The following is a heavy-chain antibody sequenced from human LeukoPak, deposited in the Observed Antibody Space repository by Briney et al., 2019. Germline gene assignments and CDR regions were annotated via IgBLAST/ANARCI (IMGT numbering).Heavy chain of an antibody. D-gene: IGHD6-13*01. CDR3: ARDGLGRFSSSWYGGGAYFDY. V-gene: IGHV1-18*01. Sequence: GGSVKVSCTASGYTFTSYGINWVRQAPGQGLEWVGWISAYSGNTKYAQKFQGRVTMTIDTSTSTAYMEVRSLRSDDTAVYYCARDGLGRFSSSWYGGGAYFDYWGQGALVTVSS. CDR1: GYTFTSYG. J-gene: IGHJ4*02. CDR2: ISAYSGNT.